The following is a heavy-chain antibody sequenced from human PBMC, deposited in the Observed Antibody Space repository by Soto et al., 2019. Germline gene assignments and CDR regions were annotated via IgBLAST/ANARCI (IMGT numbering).Heavy chain of an antibody. Sequence: QVQLVQYGAEVKKPGASVKVSCKASGYTFTSYGISWVRQAPGQGLEWMGWISAYNGNTNYAQKLQGRVTTTTDTSTSTAYMELRSLRSDATAVYYCARLYCNDLYGYYWGQGTLFTVSS. V-gene: IGHV1-18*01. J-gene: IGHJ4*02. CDR2: ISAYNGNT. D-gene: IGHD1-1*01. CDR1: GYTFTSYG. CDR3: ARLYCNDLYGYY.